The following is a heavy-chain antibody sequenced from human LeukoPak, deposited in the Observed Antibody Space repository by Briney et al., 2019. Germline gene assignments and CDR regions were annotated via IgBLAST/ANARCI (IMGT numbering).Heavy chain of an antibody. D-gene: IGHD3-16*01. J-gene: IGHJ3*02. CDR3: AKDLLEITGAFDI. V-gene: IGHV3-30*18. Sequence: GGSLRLSCAASGFTFSSYAMSWVRQAPGKGLEWVTVISYEGSNKHYADSMKGRFTISRDNSKNTLYLQMNSLRAEDTAVYYCAKDLLEITGAFDIWGQGTVVTVSS. CDR1: GFTFSSYA. CDR2: ISYEGSNK.